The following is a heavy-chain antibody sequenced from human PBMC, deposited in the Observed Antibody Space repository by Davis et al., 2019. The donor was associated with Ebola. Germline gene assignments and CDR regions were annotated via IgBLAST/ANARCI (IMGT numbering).Heavy chain of an antibody. V-gene: IGHV3-30*03. Sequence: GESLKISCAASGFTFSSYGMHWVRQAPGKVMEWVAVISPDGSDKNYADSGKGRFTISRDNAKNSLYLQMNSLRAEDTAVYYWARTQEVGMDVWGKGTTVTVSS. CDR3: ARTQEVGMDV. CDR1: GFTFSSYG. CDR2: ISPDGSDK. J-gene: IGHJ6*04.